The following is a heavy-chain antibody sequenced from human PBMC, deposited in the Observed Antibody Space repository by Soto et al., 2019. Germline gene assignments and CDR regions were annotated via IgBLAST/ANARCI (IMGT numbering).Heavy chain of an antibody. Sequence: GGSLRLSCAASGFALSSYAMHWVRQAPGKGLEWVAIISYDGINKYYADSVKGRFTVSRDNSKNTLYLQMNSLRAEDTTIYYCARDINSGSYLDYWGQGTLVTVSS. J-gene: IGHJ4*02. CDR1: GFALSSYA. CDR2: ISYDGINK. CDR3: ARDINSGSYLDY. D-gene: IGHD1-26*01. V-gene: IGHV3-30-3*01.